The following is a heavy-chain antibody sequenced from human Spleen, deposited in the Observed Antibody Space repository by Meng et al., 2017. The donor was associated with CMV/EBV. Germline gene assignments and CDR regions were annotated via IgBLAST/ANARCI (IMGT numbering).Heavy chain of an antibody. CDR2: IDHGDSA. V-gene: IGHV4-34*01. J-gene: IGHJ5*02. CDR1: GGSFRGYY. D-gene: IGHD4-17*01. Sequence: GGSFRGYYWSWIRQSPGKGLGWIGEIDHGDSADYNPSLKSRVTISLDTSKNQFSLRLTSVTAADTAVYYCARAGAVTITSPNWFDPWGQGTLVTVSS. CDR3: ARAGAVTITSPNWFDP.